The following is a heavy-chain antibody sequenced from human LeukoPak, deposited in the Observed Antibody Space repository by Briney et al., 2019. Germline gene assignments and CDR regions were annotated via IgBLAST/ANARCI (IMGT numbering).Heavy chain of an antibody. CDR3: ARRRDIVVVPAAYNWFDP. Sequence: GGSLRLSCAASGFTFSTYNMNWVRQAPGKGLEWVSSITSSSSYIYYADSVKGRFTISRDNAKNSLYLQMNSLRAEDTAVYYCARRRDIVVVPAAYNWFDPWGQGTLVTVSS. D-gene: IGHD2-2*01. V-gene: IGHV3-21*01. J-gene: IGHJ5*02. CDR1: GFTFSTYN. CDR2: ITSSSSYI.